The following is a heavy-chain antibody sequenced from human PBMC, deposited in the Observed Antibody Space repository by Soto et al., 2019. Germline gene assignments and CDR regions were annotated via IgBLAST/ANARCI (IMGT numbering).Heavy chain of an antibody. V-gene: IGHV3-30-3*01. D-gene: IGHD4-17*01. CDR1: GFTFSSYA. J-gene: IGHJ1*01. CDR2: ISYDGSNK. Sequence: QVQLVESGGGVVQPGRSLRLSCAASGFTFSSYAMHWVRQAPGKGLEWVAVISYDGSNKYYADSVKGRFTISRDNSKNXLYLQMNSLRAEDTAVYYCARHGGTTVAYAEYFQHWGQGTLVTVSS. CDR3: ARHGGTTVAYAEYFQH.